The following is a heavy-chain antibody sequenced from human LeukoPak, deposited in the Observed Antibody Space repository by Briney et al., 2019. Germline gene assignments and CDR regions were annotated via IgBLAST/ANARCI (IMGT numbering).Heavy chain of an antibody. D-gene: IGHD4-17*01. CDR3: ASGSSPYGDYEASWFDP. V-gene: IGHV1-24*01. CDR2: FDPEDGET. CDR1: GYTLTELS. Sequence: ASVKVSCKVSGYTLTELSMHWVRQAPGKGLEWMGGFDPEDGETIYAQKFQGRVTMTEDTSTDTAYMELSSLRSEDTAVYYCASGSSPYGDYEASWFDPWGQGTLVTVSS. J-gene: IGHJ5*02.